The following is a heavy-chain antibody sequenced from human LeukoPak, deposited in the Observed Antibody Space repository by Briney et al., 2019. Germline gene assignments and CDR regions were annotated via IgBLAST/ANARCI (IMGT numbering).Heavy chain of an antibody. V-gene: IGHV4-59*08. Sequence: PSETLSLKCSVSDGSVRHCYWSWIRQPPGKGLEWIGYVYYTGSTNYNPSLKCRVTMFEDKSKNQFSLRLYSVTVADTAVYYCARHFAYSSSSYFDYWGQGSLVTVSS. CDR1: DGSVRHCY. J-gene: IGHJ4*02. CDR3: ARHFAYSSSSYFDY. D-gene: IGHD6-6*01. CDR2: VYYTGST.